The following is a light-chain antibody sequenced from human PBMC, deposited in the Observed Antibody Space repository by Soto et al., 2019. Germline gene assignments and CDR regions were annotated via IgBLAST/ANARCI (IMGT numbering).Light chain of an antibody. J-gene: IGLJ2*01. CDR1: SSDVGGYNY. CDR3: SSYAGSNNWV. Sequence: QSVLTQPPSASGSPGQSVTISCTGTSSDVGGYNYVSWYQQHPGKAPKLMIYEVTKWPSGVPDRFSGSKSGNTASLTVSGLQAEDEAEYYCSSYAGSNNWVFGGGTKVTVL. V-gene: IGLV2-8*01. CDR2: EVT.